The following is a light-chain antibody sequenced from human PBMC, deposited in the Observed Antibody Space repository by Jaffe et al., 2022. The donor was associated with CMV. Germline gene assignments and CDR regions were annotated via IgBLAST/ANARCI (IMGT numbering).Light chain of an antibody. Sequence: QSALTQPASVSGSPGQSITISCAGSSADIGGYNYVSWYQQHPGEAPKLMIYDVTNRPSGVSNRFSGSKSGNTASLTISGLQAEDEADYYCSSYTGSSTLLFGGGTKLTVL. CDR1: SADIGGYNY. J-gene: IGLJ3*02. CDR2: DVT. CDR3: SSYTGSSTLL. V-gene: IGLV2-14*03.